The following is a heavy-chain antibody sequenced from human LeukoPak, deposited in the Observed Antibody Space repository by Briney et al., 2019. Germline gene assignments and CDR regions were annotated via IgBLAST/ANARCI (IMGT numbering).Heavy chain of an antibody. D-gene: IGHD2-15*01. CDR3: ARRRINCSGGSCYSLGYGMDV. V-gene: IGHV1-24*01. J-gene: IGHJ6*02. Sequence: ASAKVSCKVSGYTLTELSMHWVRQAPGKGLEWMGGFDPEDGETIYAQKFQGRVTMTEDTSTDTAYMELSSLRSEDTAVYYCARRRINCSGGSCYSLGYGMDVWGQGTTVTVSS. CDR1: GYTLTELS. CDR2: FDPEDGET.